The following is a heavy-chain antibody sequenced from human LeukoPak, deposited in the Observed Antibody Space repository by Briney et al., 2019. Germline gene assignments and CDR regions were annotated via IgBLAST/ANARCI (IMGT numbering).Heavy chain of an antibody. J-gene: IGHJ4*02. CDR3: ARAPHYDILTREFDY. CDR1: GYTLTELS. Sequence: ASVKVSCKVSGYTLTELSMHWVRQAPGKGLEWMGGFDPEDGETIYAQKFQGRVTMTEDTSTDTAYMELSSLRSEDTAVYYCARAPHYDILTREFDYWGQGTLVTVSS. CDR2: FDPEDGET. D-gene: IGHD3-9*01. V-gene: IGHV1-24*01.